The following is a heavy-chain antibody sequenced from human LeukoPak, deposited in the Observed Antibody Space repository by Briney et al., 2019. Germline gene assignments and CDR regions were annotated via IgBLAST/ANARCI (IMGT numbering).Heavy chain of an antibody. CDR1: GFTFSSYR. J-gene: IGHJ3*02. CDR2: ISSSSSTI. D-gene: IGHD4-17*01. Sequence: GGSLRLSCAASGFTFSSYRMNWVRQAPGKGLEWVSYISSSSSTIYYADSVKGRFTISRDNAKNSLYLQMNSLRDEDTAVYYCALGVITVNAFDIWGQGTMVTVSS. V-gene: IGHV3-48*02. CDR3: ALGVITVNAFDI.